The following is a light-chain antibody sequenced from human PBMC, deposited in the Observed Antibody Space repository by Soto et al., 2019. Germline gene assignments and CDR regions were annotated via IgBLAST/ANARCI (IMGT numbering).Light chain of an antibody. J-gene: IGLJ3*02. CDR2: GVT. CDR1: GSDIVAYNF. Sequence: QSALAQPPSASGSPGQSVTISCTGSGSDIVAYNFVSWYQQHPGKAPKLMIFGVTERPSGVPDRFSGSKSGNTASLTVSGLQADDEGVYYCYSYAGRNIWVFGGGTKLTVL. V-gene: IGLV2-8*01. CDR3: YSYAGRNIWV.